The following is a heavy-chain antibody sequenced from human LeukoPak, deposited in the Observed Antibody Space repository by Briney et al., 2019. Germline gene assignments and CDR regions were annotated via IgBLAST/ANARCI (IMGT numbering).Heavy chain of an antibody. D-gene: IGHD3-22*01. V-gene: IGHV3-13*01. J-gene: IGHJ4*02. Sequence: PGGSLRLSCAASGFTFSSSDMHWVRQVTGKGLEWVSAIGLASDTYYPDSVKGRFTISREDAKNSLYLQMNSLRAEDTAVYYCTRLLTWDSSGFYFDYWGQGTLVTVSS. CDR1: GFTFSSSD. CDR3: TRLLTWDSSGFYFDY. CDR2: IGLASDT.